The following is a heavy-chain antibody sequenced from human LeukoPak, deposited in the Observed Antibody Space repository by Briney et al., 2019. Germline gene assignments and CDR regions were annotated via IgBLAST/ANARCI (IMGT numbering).Heavy chain of an antibody. Sequence: SGGSLRLSCAASGFTFSTYCMNWVRQAPGKGLEWVSSISSSGGYIYYADSVEGRFTISRDNAKHSLYLQMNSLRADDTAVYYCARCSGGSCYRSDDYWGQGTLVTVSS. J-gene: IGHJ4*02. V-gene: IGHV3-21*01. CDR3: ARCSGGSCYRSDDY. CDR2: ISSSGGYI. D-gene: IGHD2-15*01. CDR1: GFTFSTYC.